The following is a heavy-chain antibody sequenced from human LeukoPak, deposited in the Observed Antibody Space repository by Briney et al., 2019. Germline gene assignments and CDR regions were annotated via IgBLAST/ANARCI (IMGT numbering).Heavy chain of an antibody. D-gene: IGHD5-24*01. CDR1: GFTLSNVG. Sequence: PVRTLSLSPAPSGFTLSNVGMSSVREAPGQGLEWVGRIKSKTVGGTTDYAAPVRGRFTISGDDSKNTLYLQMDSLKTEDTAVYYCTTSAAMATHYYNYPMDVWGQGTTVTVSS. CDR3: TTSAAMATHYYNYPMDV. V-gene: IGHV3-15*01. CDR2: IKSKTVGGTT. J-gene: IGHJ6*02.